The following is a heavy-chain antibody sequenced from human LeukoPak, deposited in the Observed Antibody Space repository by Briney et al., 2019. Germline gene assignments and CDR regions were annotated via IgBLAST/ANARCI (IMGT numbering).Heavy chain of an antibody. V-gene: IGHV1-46*01. CDR1: GYTFTSNY. CDR3: ARDSSVRDKAWWFNP. J-gene: IGHJ5*02. D-gene: IGHD3-10*01. Sequence: ASVKVSCKAFGYTFTSNYMHWVRQAPGQGPEWMGVISPSGGSTTYAQKFQGRVTLTRDMSTSTDYLELSSLRSEDTAVYYCARDSSVRDKAWWFNPWGQGTLVIVSS. CDR2: ISPSGGST.